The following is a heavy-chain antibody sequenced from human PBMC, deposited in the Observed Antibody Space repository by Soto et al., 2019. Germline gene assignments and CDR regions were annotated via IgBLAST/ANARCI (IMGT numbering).Heavy chain of an antibody. CDR1: GYSVSDYF. J-gene: IGHJ6*02. Sequence: ASVKVSCKASGYSVSDYFIQWVRQAPGQGLEWVAWINPKSAATNYAKKFQGRVSLTLDTSFSTAYMELTRLKPDDTAVYYCARIKWGLDYYNGMDVWGQGTTVTVSS. D-gene: IGHD1-26*01. CDR2: INPKSAAT. CDR3: ARIKWGLDYYNGMDV. V-gene: IGHV1-2*02.